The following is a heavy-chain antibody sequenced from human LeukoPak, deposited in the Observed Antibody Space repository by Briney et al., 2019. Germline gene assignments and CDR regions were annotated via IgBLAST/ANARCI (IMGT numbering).Heavy chain of an antibody. CDR3: AGAPTSWYENAFDI. J-gene: IGHJ3*02. CDR1: GYSISSGYY. D-gene: IGHD6-13*01. V-gene: IGHV4-38-2*01. Sequence: SETLSPTCAVSGYSISSGYYWGWIRKPPGKGLEWIGSIYHSGSTYYNPSLKSRVTISVDTSKNQFSLKLSSVTAADTAVYYCAGAPTSWYENAFDIWGQGTMVTVSS. CDR2: IYHSGST.